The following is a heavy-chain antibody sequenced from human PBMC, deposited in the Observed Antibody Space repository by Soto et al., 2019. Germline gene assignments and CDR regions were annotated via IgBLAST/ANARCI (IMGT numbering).Heavy chain of an antibody. CDR3: AREVGGTTXDY. Sequence: GGSLRLSCAASGFTFSSYGMHWVRQAPGKGLEWVAVIWYDGSNKYYADSVKGRFTISRDNSKNTLYLQMNSLRAEDTAVYYCAREVGGTTXDYWGQGTLVTVSS. D-gene: IGHD1-26*01. J-gene: IGHJ4*02. CDR1: GFTFSSYG. V-gene: IGHV3-33*01. CDR2: IWYDGSNK.